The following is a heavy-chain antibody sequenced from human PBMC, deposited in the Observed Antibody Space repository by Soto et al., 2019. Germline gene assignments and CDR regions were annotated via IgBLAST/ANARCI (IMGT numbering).Heavy chain of an antibody. Sequence: ASVKVSCKVSGYTLTELSMHWVRQAPGKGLEWMGGFDPEDGETIYAQKFQGRVTMTEDTSTDTAYMELSSLRSEDTAVYYCATGRYGGNSDYYYGMDVWGQGTTVTVSS. J-gene: IGHJ6*02. CDR3: ATGRYGGNSDYYYGMDV. D-gene: IGHD2-21*02. CDR2: FDPEDGET. CDR1: GYTLTELS. V-gene: IGHV1-24*01.